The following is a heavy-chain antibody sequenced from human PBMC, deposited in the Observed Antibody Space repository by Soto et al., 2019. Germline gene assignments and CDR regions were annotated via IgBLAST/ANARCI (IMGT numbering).Heavy chain of an antibody. V-gene: IGHV4-34*01. Sequence: PSETLSLTCAVHGGSFSGFYWNWIRQPPGKGLESIGEINDSGSTRYNPSLKRRVTISVDTSKNQFSLRLNSVTAADTAVYYCARWGYCSNSICYTFDYWGQGIPVTVSS. CDR3: ARWGYCSNSICYTFDY. J-gene: IGHJ4*02. CDR2: INDSGST. CDR1: GGSFSGFY. D-gene: IGHD2-2*01.